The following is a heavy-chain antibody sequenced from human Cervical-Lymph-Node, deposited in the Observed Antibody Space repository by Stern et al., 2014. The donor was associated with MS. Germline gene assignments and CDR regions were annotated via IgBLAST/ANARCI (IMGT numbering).Heavy chain of an antibody. CDR3: AKDPGYSGSDDRPMDV. Sequence: EVHLVESGGGLAQPGGSLRLSCVASGFRFSSYAMSWVRQAPGKGLEWVSAISVSGDSTYYADSVEGRFSISRDNSKNTLYLQMNSLRGEDTAVYYCAKDPGYSGSDDRPMDVWGQGTTVTVSS. CDR2: ISVSGDST. J-gene: IGHJ6*02. V-gene: IGHV3-23*04. CDR1: GFRFSSYA. D-gene: IGHD5-12*01.